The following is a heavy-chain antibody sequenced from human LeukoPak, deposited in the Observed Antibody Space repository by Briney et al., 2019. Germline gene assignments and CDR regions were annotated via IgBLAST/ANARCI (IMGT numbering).Heavy chain of an antibody. J-gene: IGHJ4*02. CDR1: GSTFTHFG. Sequence: SGGSLRLSCAASGSTFTHFGMHWVRQAPGRGLEWVAFINYDGSDKYYTDSVKGRFTISRDNSKNTLYLQMNSVRTEDTAVYYCARDGPAPSMTSVTSNYWGQGTLVTVSS. CDR3: ARDGPAPSMTSVTSNY. CDR2: INYDGSDK. D-gene: IGHD4-17*01. V-gene: IGHV3-30*02.